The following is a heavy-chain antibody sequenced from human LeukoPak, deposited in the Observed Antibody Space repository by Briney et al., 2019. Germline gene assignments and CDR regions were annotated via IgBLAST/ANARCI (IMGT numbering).Heavy chain of an antibody. V-gene: IGHV4-30-4*08. J-gene: IGHJ4*02. D-gene: IGHD3-3*01. CDR1: GGSISSGDYY. CDR3: ARHAQYYDFWSGYLLDY. Sequence: PSETLSLTCTVSGGSISSGDYYWSWIRQPPGKGLEWIGYIYYSGSTYYNPSLKSRVTISVDTSKNQFSPKLSSVTAADTAVYYCARHAQYYDFWSGYLLDYWGQGTLVTVSS. CDR2: IYYSGST.